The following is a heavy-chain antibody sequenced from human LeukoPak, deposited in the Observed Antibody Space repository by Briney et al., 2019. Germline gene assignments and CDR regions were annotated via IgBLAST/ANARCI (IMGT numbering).Heavy chain of an antibody. V-gene: IGHV4-34*01. CDR3: ARVRYSSSRYPFYFDY. Sequence: SETLSLTCAVYGGSFSGYYWSWIRQPPGKGLEWIGEINHSGSTNYNPSLKSRVTISVDTSKNQFSLKLSSVTAADTAVYYCARVRYSSSRYPFYFDYWGQGTLVTVSS. J-gene: IGHJ4*02. CDR1: GGSFSGYY. CDR2: INHSGST. D-gene: IGHD6-13*01.